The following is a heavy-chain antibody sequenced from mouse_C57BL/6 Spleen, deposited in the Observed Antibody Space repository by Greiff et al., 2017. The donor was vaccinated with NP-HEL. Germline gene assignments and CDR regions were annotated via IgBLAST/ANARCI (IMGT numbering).Heavy chain of an antibody. Sequence: VQLQQSGPGLVQPSQSLSITCTVSGFSLTSYGVHWVRQSPGKGLEWLGVIWSGGSTDYNAAFISSLSISKDNSKSQVFFKMNSLQADDTAIYYCARNSLDYYGSSYFDYWGQGTTLTVSS. J-gene: IGHJ2*01. CDR2: IWSGGST. CDR3: ARNSLDYYGSSYFDY. D-gene: IGHD1-1*01. CDR1: GFSLTSYG. V-gene: IGHV2-2*01.